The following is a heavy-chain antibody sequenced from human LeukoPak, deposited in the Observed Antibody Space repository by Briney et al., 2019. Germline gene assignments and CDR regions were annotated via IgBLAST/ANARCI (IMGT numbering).Heavy chain of an antibody. J-gene: IGHJ4*02. CDR2: ISGSGGST. D-gene: IGHD6-19*01. V-gene: IGHV3-23*01. CDR3: ARGSSSGWYNFDY. CDR1: GFTFSSYA. Sequence: GGSLRLSCAASGFTFSSYAMSWVRQAPGKGLEWVSAISGSGGSTYYADSVKGRFTISRDNSKNTLYLQMNSLRAEDTAVYYCARGSSSGWYNFDYWAREPWSPSPQ.